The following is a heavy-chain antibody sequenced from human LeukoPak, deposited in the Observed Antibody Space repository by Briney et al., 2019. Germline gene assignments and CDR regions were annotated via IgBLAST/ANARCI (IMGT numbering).Heavy chain of an antibody. J-gene: IGHJ3*02. CDR1: GFTFSTYS. D-gene: IGHD3-22*01. CDR3: AKDIYDSSGYYYERAFDI. CDR2: ISGSGGST. Sequence: GGSLRLSCAASGFTFSTYSMHWVRQAPGKGLEWVSAISGSGGSTYYADSVKGRFTISRDNSKNTLYLQMNSLRAEDTAVYYCAKDIYDSSGYYYERAFDIWGQGTMVTVSS. V-gene: IGHV3-23*01.